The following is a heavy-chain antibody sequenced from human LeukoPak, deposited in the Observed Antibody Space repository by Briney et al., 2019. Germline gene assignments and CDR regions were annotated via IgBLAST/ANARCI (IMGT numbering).Heavy chain of an antibody. CDR2: IYSGGST. V-gene: IGHV3-66*01. CDR1: GFSFITYN. D-gene: IGHD2-21*02. Sequence: GGSLRLSCAASGFSFITYNMNWVRQAPGKGLEWVSVIYSGGSTYYADSVKGRFTISRDNSKNTLYLQMNSLRAEDTAVYYCARLVVVTGGLDYWGQGTLVTVSS. J-gene: IGHJ4*02. CDR3: ARLVVVTGGLDY.